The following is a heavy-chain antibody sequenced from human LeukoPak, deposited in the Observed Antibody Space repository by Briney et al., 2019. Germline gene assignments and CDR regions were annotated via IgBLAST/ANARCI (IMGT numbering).Heavy chain of an antibody. Sequence: GGSLRLSCAASGFTFSRYWMHWVRQAPGKGLVWVSRINGDGSTTSYADSVKGRFTISRDNSKNTLYLQMNSLRAEGTAVYYCARDGSRLYSSGWYVTKFDYWGQGTLVTVSS. V-gene: IGHV3-74*01. CDR3: ARDGSRLYSSGWYVTKFDY. CDR2: INGDGSTT. J-gene: IGHJ4*02. D-gene: IGHD6-19*01. CDR1: GFTFSRYW.